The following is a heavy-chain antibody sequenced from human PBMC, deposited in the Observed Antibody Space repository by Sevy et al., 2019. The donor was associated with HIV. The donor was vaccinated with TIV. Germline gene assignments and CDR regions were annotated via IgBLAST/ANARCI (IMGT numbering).Heavy chain of an antibody. J-gene: IGHJ4*02. V-gene: IGHV3-30-3*01. Sequence: GGSLRLSCAASGFTFSIYAMHWVRQAPGKGLEWVAVISYDGSNKYYADSVKGRFTISRDNSKNTLYLQMNSLRAEDTAVYYCARGPYSSGPIPYYFDYWGQGTLVTVSS. CDR2: ISYDGSNK. CDR1: GFTFSIYA. D-gene: IGHD6-19*01. CDR3: ARGPYSSGPIPYYFDY.